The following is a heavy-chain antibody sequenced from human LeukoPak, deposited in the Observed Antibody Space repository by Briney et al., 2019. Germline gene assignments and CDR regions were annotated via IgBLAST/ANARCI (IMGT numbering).Heavy chain of an antibody. CDR3: ARVAADGGSYEPTFDY. CDR1: GFTFSSYV. V-gene: IGHV3-23*01. CDR2: ISNSGGST. D-gene: IGHD1-26*01. Sequence: QTGGSLRLSCAASGFTFSSYVMSWVRQAPGMGLEWVSSISNSGGSTYYADSVKGRFTISRDNSKNTLYLQMNSLRAEDTAVYYCARVAADGGSYEPTFDYWGQGTLVTVSS. J-gene: IGHJ4*02.